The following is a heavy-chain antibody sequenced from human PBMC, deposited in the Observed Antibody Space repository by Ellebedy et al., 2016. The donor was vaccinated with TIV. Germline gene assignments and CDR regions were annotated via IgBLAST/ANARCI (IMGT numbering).Heavy chain of an antibody. CDR3: ARPGIRGDNFYHYYYGMDV. CDR1: GYTFTSYG. D-gene: IGHD3-10*01. CDR2: ISAHSGHT. Sequence: ASVKVSCKASGYTFTSYGISWVRQAPGEGLEWMGWISAHSGHTKFAQKLQGRVTMTTDTSTSTAYMELRSLRSDDSAVYYFARPGIRGDNFYHYYYGMDVWGQGTTVTVSS. V-gene: IGHV1-18*01. J-gene: IGHJ6*02.